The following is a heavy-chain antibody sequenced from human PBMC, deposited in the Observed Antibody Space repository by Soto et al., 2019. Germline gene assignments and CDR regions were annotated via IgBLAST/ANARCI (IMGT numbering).Heavy chain of an antibody. CDR1: GYTFTNYA. CDR2: INAGNGNT. CDR3: ARSSGWYVWFDP. J-gene: IGHJ5*02. V-gene: IGHV1-3*01. Sequence: GASVKVSCKASGYTFTNYAMHWVRQAPGQRLEWMGWINAGNGNTKYSQKFQGRVTITRDTSASTAYMELSSLRSEDTAVYYCARSSGWYVWFDPWGQGTLVTVSS. D-gene: IGHD6-13*01.